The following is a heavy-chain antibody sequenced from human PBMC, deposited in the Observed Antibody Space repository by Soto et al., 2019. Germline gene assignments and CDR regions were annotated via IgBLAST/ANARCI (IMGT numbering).Heavy chain of an antibody. V-gene: IGHV4-59*01. J-gene: IGHJ3*02. D-gene: IGHD3-3*01. CDR1: RGSIRSYY. CDR3: ARSAATISGTSMWREGLDI. Sequence: RSLTCSVSRGSIRSYYWSWIRQPPGKGLEWIGYIYSSGTTNYNPSLQSRVTISGDTSKKQISLNLRSVTDADTAVYYCARSAATISGTSMWREGLDIWGQGTKVTVSS. CDR2: IYSSGTT.